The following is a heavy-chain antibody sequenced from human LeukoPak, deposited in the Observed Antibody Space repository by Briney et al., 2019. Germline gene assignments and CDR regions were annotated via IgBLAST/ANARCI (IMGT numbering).Heavy chain of an antibody. CDR2: VSWNADTL. J-gene: IGHJ4*02. Sequence: AGGSLRLSCAASGFRFDDHAMHWVRQVPGKGLEWVAGVSWNADTLVYADSVRGRFTISRDNAKNSLSLEMNSLRTEDTAVYYCAKDTAQPDYYDSGTAYFDFWGQGTLVTVSS. V-gene: IGHV3-9*01. CDR3: AKDTAQPDYYDSGTAYFDF. D-gene: IGHD3-3*01. CDR1: GFRFDDHA.